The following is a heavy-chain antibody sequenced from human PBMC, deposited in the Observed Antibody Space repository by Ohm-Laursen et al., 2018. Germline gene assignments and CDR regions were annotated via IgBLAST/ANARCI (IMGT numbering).Heavy chain of an antibody. CDR1: GYTFTSYY. V-gene: IGHV1-46*01. CDR2: INPSGGST. CDR3: AAETDYHYSSGGFGFDP. J-gene: IGHJ5*02. D-gene: IGHD3-22*01. Sequence: SAKVSCTASGYTFTSYYMHWVRQAPGQGLEWMGIINPSGGSTSYAQKFQGRVTMTRDTSTSTVYMELSSLRSEDTAVYYCAAETDYHYSSGGFGFDPWGQGTLVTVSS.